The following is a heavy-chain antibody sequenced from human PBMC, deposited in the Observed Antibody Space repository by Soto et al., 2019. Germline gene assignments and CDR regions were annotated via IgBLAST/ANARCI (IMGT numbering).Heavy chain of an antibody. CDR3: AKGHYYHNVGSWGAKQAFDS. CDR2: ISGGGTGT. CDR1: GFSFNNYA. D-gene: IGHD3-10*01. Sequence: GGSLRLSCAVTGFSFNNYAMNWVRQAPGKGLEWASSISGGGTGTYSADAVKGRFTISSDKSRNTVYLQMSSLRADDTAVYYWAKGHYYHNVGSWGAKQAFDSWGRGSLVTVSS. V-gene: IGHV3-23*01. J-gene: IGHJ4*02.